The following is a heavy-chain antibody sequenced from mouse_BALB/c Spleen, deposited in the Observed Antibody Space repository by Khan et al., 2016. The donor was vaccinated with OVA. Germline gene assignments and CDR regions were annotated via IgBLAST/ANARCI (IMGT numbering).Heavy chain of an antibody. V-gene: IGHV9-3-1*01. CDR2: INTYTGEP. CDR1: GYTFTNYG. D-gene: IGHD2-10*01. CDR3: ARPPYLSCTLDY. J-gene: IGHJ4*01. Sequence: VQLQESGPELKKPGETVKISCKASGYTFTNYGMNWVKQSPGKALKWMGWINTYTGEPTYADDFKGRFAFSLENSSSTAYLQINNLKNEDTATYFWARPPYLSCTLDYWGQGTSVTVSA.